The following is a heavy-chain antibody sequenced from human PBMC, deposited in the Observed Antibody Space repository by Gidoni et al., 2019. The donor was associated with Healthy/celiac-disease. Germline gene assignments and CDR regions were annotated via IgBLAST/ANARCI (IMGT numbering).Heavy chain of an antibody. CDR3: AKDMGIFGVVTLFDY. J-gene: IGHJ4*02. CDR1: GFTFDDYA. D-gene: IGHD3-3*01. V-gene: IGHV3-43D*04. Sequence: EVQLVESGGVVVQPGGSLRLSCAASGFTFDDYAMHWVRQAPGKGLEWVSRISWDGGSTYYADSVKGRFTISRDNSKNSLYLQMNSLRAEDTALYYCAKDMGIFGVVTLFDYWGQGTLVTVSS. CDR2: ISWDGGST.